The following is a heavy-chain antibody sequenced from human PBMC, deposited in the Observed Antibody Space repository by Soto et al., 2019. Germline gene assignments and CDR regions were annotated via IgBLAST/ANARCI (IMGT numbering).Heavy chain of an antibody. CDR1: GFIFSSYA. D-gene: IGHD1-26*01. V-gene: IGHV3-23*01. Sequence: GGSLRLSCAASGFIFSSYAMSWVRQAPGKGLEWVSAISGSGTTAYYADSVKGRFTFSRDNSKSTMYLQISSLRAEDTAVYYCAKAGGVGIVGVTLGFWGQGTLLTVSS. J-gene: IGHJ4*02. CDR3: AKAGGVGIVGVTLGF. CDR2: ISGSGTTA.